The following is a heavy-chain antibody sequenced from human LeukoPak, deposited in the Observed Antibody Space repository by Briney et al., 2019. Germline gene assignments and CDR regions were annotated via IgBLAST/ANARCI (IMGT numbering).Heavy chain of an antibody. J-gene: IGHJ4*02. CDR1: FSGYY. CDR3: ARDRGSGQYYFDY. D-gene: IGHD3-16*01. CDR2: INPSGGST. V-gene: IGHV1-46*01. Sequence: FSGYYWSWIRQPPGKGLEWMGIINPSGGSTSYAQKFQGRVTMTRDTSTSTVYMELSSLRSEDTAVYYCARDRGSGQYYFDYWGQGTLVTVSS.